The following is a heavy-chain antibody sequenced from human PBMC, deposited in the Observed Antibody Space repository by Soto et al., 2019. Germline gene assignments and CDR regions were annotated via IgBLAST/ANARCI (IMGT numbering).Heavy chain of an antibody. J-gene: IGHJ6*01. Sequence: NPSETLSVTCSFSVGSINSVGYYWTWIRQQPGKGLEWIGYIYYSGSRDYNPSLKSRVSMSVDASKNQFSLNLTSVTAADTAVYYCAKESGGYDSYTSYGLDVWGQGTTVTVSS. CDR1: VGSINSVGYY. CDR2: IYYSGSR. D-gene: IGHD6-25*01. V-gene: IGHV4-31*03. CDR3: AKESGGYDSYTSYGLDV.